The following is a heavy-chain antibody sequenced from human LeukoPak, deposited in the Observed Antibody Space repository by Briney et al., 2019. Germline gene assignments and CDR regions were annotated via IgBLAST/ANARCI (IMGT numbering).Heavy chain of an antibody. D-gene: IGHD3-3*01. CDR3: ARGTPSGYYSYMDV. V-gene: IGHV3-48*01. CDR1: GFTFDDYA. Sequence: GGSLRLSCAASGFTFDDYAMNWVRQAPGKGLEWVSYISSSSSTIYYADSVKGRFTISRDNAKNSLYLQMNSLRAEDTAVYYCARGTPSGYYSYMDVWGKGTTVTVSS. CDR2: ISSSSSTI. J-gene: IGHJ6*03.